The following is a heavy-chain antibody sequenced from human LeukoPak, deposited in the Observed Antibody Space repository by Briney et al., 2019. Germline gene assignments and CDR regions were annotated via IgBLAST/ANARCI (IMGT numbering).Heavy chain of an antibody. CDR3: AKAKDSSGYYFFDL. Sequence: GGSLRLSCAASGFSFSTYAMSWVRQAPGKGLEWVSGISDNGRSTYYADSVKGRFTISRDNSKNTLYLQMNSLRAEDTAGYYCAKAKDSSGYYFFDLWGQGTLVTVSS. D-gene: IGHD3-22*01. CDR2: ISDNGRST. V-gene: IGHV3-23*01. J-gene: IGHJ4*02. CDR1: GFSFSTYA.